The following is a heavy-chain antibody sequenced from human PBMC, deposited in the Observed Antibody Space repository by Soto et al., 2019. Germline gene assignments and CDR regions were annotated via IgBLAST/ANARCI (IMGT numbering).Heavy chain of an antibody. Sequence: PSETLSVTCTVSCGSISSNYWTWIRQPPGKGLEWIGYVYNSGSTNYNPSLKSRVTISEDTSKSQFSLKVNSMTAADTAVYYCARYRREAVAGYTLDNWGQGILVTVSS. CDR2: VYNSGST. J-gene: IGHJ4*02. CDR1: CGSISSNY. D-gene: IGHD6-13*01. V-gene: IGHV4-59*01. CDR3: ARYRREAVAGYTLDN.